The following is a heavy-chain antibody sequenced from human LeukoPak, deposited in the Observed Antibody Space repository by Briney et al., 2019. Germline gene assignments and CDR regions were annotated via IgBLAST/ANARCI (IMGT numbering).Heavy chain of an antibody. D-gene: IGHD7-27*01. V-gene: IGHV5-51*01. CDR2: IYPGDSDT. J-gene: IGHJ3*02. CDR3: AREGTYNWGVAGGNAFDI. CDR1: GYSFTSYW. Sequence: GESLKISCKGSGYSFTSYWIGWVRQMPGKGLEWMGIIYPGDSDTRYSPSFQGQVTISADESISTAYLQWSSLKASDTAMYYCAREGTYNWGVAGGNAFDIWGQGTMVTVSS.